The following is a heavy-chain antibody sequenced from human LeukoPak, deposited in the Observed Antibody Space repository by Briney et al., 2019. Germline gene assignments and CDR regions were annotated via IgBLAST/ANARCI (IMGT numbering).Heavy chain of an antibody. J-gene: IGHJ5*02. D-gene: IGHD4-11*01. V-gene: IGHV4-34*01. Sequence: SETLSLTCAVYGGSFSDYYWSWIRQPPEKGLEWIGIINDSGSTNYNTSLKSRVTISVDTSKNQFSLKLSSVTAADTAVYYCARDYSNYHNWFDPWGQGTLVTVSS. CDR3: ARDYSNYHNWFDP. CDR1: GGSFSDYY. CDR2: INDSGST.